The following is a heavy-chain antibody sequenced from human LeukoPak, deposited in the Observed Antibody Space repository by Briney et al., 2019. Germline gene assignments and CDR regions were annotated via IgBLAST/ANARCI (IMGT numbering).Heavy chain of an antibody. CDR3: VKITSATGGDC. D-gene: IGHD1-1*01. V-gene: IGHV3-64D*09. J-gene: IGHJ4*02. CDR1: GFTFSAYA. CDR2: ISNNGGSS. Sequence: GGSLRLSCSASGFTFSAYAMYWVRQAPGKGLEYVSEISNNGGSSFYADSVKGRFTISRDNSKNTLYLQMSSLRAEDTAVYYCVKITSATGGDCWGQGTRLTVSS.